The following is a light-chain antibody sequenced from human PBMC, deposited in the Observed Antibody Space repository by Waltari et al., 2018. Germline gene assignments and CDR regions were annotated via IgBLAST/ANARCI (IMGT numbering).Light chain of an antibody. J-gene: IGKJ2*01. Sequence: QMTRPPSSLSASVRDRVPITCRASQSIRSHLNWYQKKPGKAPNLLIYAASSLRSGVPSRFSGSGSGTDFTLTISSLQPEDFATYYCQRSDSTPYTFGQGTKLEIK. CDR2: AAS. CDR1: QSIRSH. V-gene: IGKV1-39*01. CDR3: QRSDSTPYT.